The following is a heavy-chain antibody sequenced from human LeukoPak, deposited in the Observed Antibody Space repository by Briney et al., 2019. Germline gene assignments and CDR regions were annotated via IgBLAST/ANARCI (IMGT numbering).Heavy chain of an antibody. CDR1: GFTFSSYS. J-gene: IGHJ4*02. Sequence: KPGGSLRLSCAASGFTFSSYSMNWVRQAPGKGLEWVSSISSSSYIYYADSVKGRFTVSRDNAKNSLYLQMNSLRAEDTAVYYCARPMEGYSGSGSWYFDYWGQGTLVTVSS. D-gene: IGHD3-10*01. CDR2: ISSSSYI. CDR3: ARPMEGYSGSGSWYFDY. V-gene: IGHV3-21*01.